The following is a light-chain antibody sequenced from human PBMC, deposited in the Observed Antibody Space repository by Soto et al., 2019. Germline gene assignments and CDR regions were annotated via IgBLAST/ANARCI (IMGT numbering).Light chain of an antibody. V-gene: IGKV3-15*01. CDR3: QQYNSWPVT. J-gene: IGKJ1*01. Sequence: EIVMTQSPATLSVSPGERATLSCRASQSVSSNLAWYQQKPGQAPRLLIYGASTRATGIPARFSGSGSGTEFALTFSSLQSEDFAVYYCQQYNSWPVTFGQGTKVEIK. CDR2: GAS. CDR1: QSVSSN.